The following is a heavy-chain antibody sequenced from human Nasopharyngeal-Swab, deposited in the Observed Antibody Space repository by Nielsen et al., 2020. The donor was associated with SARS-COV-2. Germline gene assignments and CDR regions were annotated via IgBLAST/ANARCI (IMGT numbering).Heavy chain of an antibody. J-gene: IGHJ3*02. D-gene: IGHD1-1*01. V-gene: IGHV3-33*01. Sequence: WIRQHPGKGLEWVAVIWYDGSNKYYADSVKGRFTISRDNSKNTLYLQMNSLRAEDTAVYYCARGVRYNWNPDAFDIWGQGTMVTVSS. CDR3: ARGVRYNWNPDAFDI. CDR2: IWYDGSNK.